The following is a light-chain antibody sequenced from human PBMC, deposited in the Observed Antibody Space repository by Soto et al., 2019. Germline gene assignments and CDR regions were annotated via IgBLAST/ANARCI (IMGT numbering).Light chain of an antibody. V-gene: IGKV3-11*01. CDR1: QGVSSS. CDR3: QQRSNWPKYT. CDR2: DAS. J-gene: IGKJ2*01. Sequence: EIVLTQSPATLSLSPGERATLSGRASQGVSSSLAGYQQKPGQPPRLLIYDASNRATGIPARFSGSGSGTDFTLTISSLEPEDFAVYYCQQRSNWPKYTFGQGTKLEIK.